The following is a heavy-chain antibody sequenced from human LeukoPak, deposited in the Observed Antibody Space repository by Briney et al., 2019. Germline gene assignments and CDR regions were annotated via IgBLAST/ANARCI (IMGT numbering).Heavy chain of an antibody. CDR2: IKQDGSEK. Sequence: GGSLRLSCAASGFTLSNFWMSWVRQPPGKGLEWVANIKQDGSEKQYVDSVKGRFAISRDNAENSLYLQMNSLKAEDTAVYYCGRFTRSGDSVYWGQGTLVTVSS. CDR3: GRFTRSGDSVY. V-gene: IGHV3-7*04. J-gene: IGHJ4*02. CDR1: GFTLSNFW. D-gene: IGHD7-27*01.